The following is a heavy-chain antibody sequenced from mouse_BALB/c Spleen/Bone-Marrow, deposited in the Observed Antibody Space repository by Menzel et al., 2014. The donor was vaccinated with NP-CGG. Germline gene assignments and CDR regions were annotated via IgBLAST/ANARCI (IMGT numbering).Heavy chain of an antibody. J-gene: IGHJ1*01. V-gene: IGHV1S56*01. CDR3: AYYRYDEYFDV. Sequence: VQLQQSGPELVKPGASVKMSCKASGYTFTSYFIHWVKQRPGQGLEWIGWIYPGDGSTKYNEKFKVKTTLTADKSSSTAYMFFSSLTSEDSAIYFCAYYRYDEYFDVWGAGTTVTVSS. CDR1: GYTFTSYF. CDR2: IYPGDGST. D-gene: IGHD2-14*01.